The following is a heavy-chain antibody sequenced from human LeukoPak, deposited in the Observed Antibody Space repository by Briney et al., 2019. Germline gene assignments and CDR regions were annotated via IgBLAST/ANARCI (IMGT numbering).Heavy chain of an antibody. CDR1: GYTFTSYY. J-gene: IGHJ4*02. CDR2: IIPIFGTA. Sequence: ASVKVSCKASGYTFTSYYMHWVRQAPGQGLEWMGGIIPIFGTANYAQKFQGRVTITADKSTSTAYMELSSLRSEDTAVYYCARNGYDRPNDYWGQGTLVTVSS. V-gene: IGHV1-69*06. CDR3: ARNGYDRPNDY. D-gene: IGHD5-12*01.